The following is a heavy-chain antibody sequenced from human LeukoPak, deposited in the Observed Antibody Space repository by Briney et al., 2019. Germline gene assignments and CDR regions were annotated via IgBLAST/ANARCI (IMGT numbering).Heavy chain of an antibody. D-gene: IGHD5-24*01. CDR3: ARHVPEMATIGDFDF. CDR2: IYFAGST. J-gene: IGHJ4*02. CDR1: GGSISRSSSY. V-gene: IGHV4-39*01. Sequence: PSETLSLTCSVSGGSISRSSSYWGWIRQPPGKGLEWIGSIYFAGSTYYNPSLKSRVTISVDTSKNQFSLKLSSVTAADTAVHYCARHVPEMATIGDFDFWGQGTLVTVSS.